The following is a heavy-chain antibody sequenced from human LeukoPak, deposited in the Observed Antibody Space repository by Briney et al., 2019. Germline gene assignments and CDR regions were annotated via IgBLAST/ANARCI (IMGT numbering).Heavy chain of an antibody. Sequence: QAGGSLRLSCAASGFTFSSYEMDWVRQAPGKGLEWVSYISSSGSTIYYAASVKGRFTISRDNAKNSLYLQMNSLRAEDTAVYYCAVDLRFDPWGQGTLVTVSS. D-gene: IGHD5/OR15-5a*01. CDR1: GFTFSSYE. J-gene: IGHJ5*02. CDR3: AVDLRFDP. V-gene: IGHV3-48*03. CDR2: ISSSGSTI.